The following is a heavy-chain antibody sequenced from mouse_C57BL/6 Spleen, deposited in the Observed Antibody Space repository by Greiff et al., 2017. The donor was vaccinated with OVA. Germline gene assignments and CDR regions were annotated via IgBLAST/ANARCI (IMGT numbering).Heavy chain of an antibody. CDR2: IHPSRGYT. V-gene: IGHV1-7*01. D-gene: IGHD3-2*02. CDR3: ARPQTAQATWDY. CDR1: GYTFTSYW. Sequence: QVQLQQSGAELAKPGASVKLSCKASGYTFTSYWMHWVNQRPGQGLEWIGYIHPSRGYTKYHQKFKDKATLTADKSSSTAYMQLSSLTYEDSAVYDCARPQTAQATWDYWGKGTTLTVSS. J-gene: IGHJ2*01.